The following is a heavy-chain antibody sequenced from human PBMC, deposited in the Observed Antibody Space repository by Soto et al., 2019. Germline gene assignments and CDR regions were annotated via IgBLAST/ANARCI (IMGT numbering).Heavy chain of an antibody. V-gene: IGHV3-23*01. CDR1: GFPFKSYA. J-gene: IGHJ4*02. Sequence: GGYLSLSCEASGFPFKSYAMRGVRQAPGKGLEWVSAISGSGGSTYYADSVKGRFTISRDKSKNTLYLQMNSLRAEDTAVYYCAKVLQGLLLVWGQGTLVTVSS. CDR3: AKVLQGLLLV. D-gene: IGHD6-19*01. CDR2: ISGSGGST.